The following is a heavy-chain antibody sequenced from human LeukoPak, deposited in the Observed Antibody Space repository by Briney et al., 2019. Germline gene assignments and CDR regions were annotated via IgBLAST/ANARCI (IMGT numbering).Heavy chain of an antibody. D-gene: IGHD3-10*01. V-gene: IGHV3-48*01. Sequence: PGGSLRLSCAASGFTFSSFGLNWVRQAPGKGLEWVSYISSSSSIYYADSVKGRFTISRDNAKNSLYLQMNSLRAEDTAVYYCARRGWFGELFPANYWGQGTLVTVSS. CDR1: GFTFSSFG. CDR3: ARRGWFGELFPANY. J-gene: IGHJ4*02. CDR2: ISSSSSI.